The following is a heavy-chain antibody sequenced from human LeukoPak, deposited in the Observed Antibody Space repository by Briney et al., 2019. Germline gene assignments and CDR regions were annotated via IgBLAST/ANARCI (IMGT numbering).Heavy chain of an antibody. Sequence: GGSLRLSCVASGLTVSSNYMSWVRQAPGKGLQWVSVIYSDGSTYYADSVKGRFTISRDNSKNTLYLQMNSLRAEDTAVYYCARQRAFDIWGQGTMVTVSS. CDR3: ARQRAFDI. CDR1: GLTVSSNY. CDR2: IYSDGST. J-gene: IGHJ3*02. V-gene: IGHV3-66*04.